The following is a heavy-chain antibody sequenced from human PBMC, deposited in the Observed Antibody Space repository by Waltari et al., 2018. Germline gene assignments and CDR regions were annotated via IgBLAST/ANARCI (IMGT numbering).Heavy chain of an antibody. D-gene: IGHD6-19*01. Sequence: QVQLVQSGAEVKKPGSSVKVSCKASGGTFSSYAISWVRQAPGQGLEWMGGISPLPGIANYAQKFQGRGTITADESTSTAYMELSSLRSEDTAVYYCARDPALGSSGWYDLTGGDWGQGTLVTVSS. CDR3: ARDPALGSSGWYDLTGGD. CDR2: ISPLPGIA. J-gene: IGHJ4*02. V-gene: IGHV1-69*04. CDR1: GGTFSSYA.